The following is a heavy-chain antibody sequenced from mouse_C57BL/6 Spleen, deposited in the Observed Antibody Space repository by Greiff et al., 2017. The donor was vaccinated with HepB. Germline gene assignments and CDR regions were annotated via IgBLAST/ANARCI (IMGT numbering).Heavy chain of an antibody. Sequence: QVQLKQSGPELVKPGASVKLSCKASGYTFTSYDINWVKQRPGQGLEWIGWIYPRDGSTKYNEKFKGKATLTVDTSSSTAYMELHSLTSEDSAVYFCARGGVITTVYFDYWGQGTTLTVSS. D-gene: IGHD1-1*01. V-gene: IGHV1-85*01. CDR2: IYPRDGST. CDR1: GYTFTSYD. CDR3: ARGGVITTVYFDY. J-gene: IGHJ2*01.